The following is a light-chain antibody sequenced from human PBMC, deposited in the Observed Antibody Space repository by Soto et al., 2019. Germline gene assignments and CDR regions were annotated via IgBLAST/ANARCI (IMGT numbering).Light chain of an antibody. V-gene: IGKV1-6*01. J-gene: IGKJ1*01. CDR3: LHDYDYLRT. CDR1: QAIRND. CDR2: TAS. Sequence: AIQMTQSPSSLSASVGDRVIITCRASQAIRNDLGWYQQQPGKAPQLLIYTASTLQSGVPSRFSGSGAGTDFTLTIRSLQPEDAATYYCLHDYDYLRTFGQGTKVDIK.